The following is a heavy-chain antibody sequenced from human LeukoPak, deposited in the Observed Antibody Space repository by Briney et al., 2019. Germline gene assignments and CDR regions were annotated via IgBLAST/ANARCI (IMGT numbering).Heavy chain of an antibody. CDR2: INHSGST. V-gene: IGHV4-34*01. CDR3: PRGSYSYGRNWFDP. Sequence: SETLSLTCAVYGGSFSGYYWSWIRQPPGKGLEWIGEINHSGSTNYNPSLKSRVTISVDTSKNQFSLKLSSVTAADTAVYYCPRGSYSYGRNWFDPWGQGTLVTVSS. D-gene: IGHD5-18*01. CDR1: GGSFSGYY. J-gene: IGHJ5*02.